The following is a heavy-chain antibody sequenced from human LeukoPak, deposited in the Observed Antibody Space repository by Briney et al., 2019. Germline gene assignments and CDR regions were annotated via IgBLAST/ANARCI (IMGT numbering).Heavy chain of an antibody. CDR1: GYTLTGYY. CDR2: INPNTGAT. J-gene: IGHJ4*02. D-gene: IGHD6-19*01. V-gene: IGHV1-2*02. CDR3: ARDRVGSGWPRPYYFEV. Sequence: ASVKVSCKASGYTLTGYYLHWVRQAPGQGLEWMGWINPNTGATHSAQKFQGGITMTRDTSISTAYMDLSRLRSDDTAVYYCARDRVGSGWPRPYYFEVWGQGTLVTVSS.